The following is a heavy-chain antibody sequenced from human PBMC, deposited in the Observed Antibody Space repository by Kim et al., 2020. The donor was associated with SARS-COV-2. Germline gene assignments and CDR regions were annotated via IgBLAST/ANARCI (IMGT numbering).Heavy chain of an antibody. Sequence: GGSLRLSCTASGFTFGDYAMSWFRQAPGKGLEWVGFIRSKAYGGTTEYAASVKGRFTISRDDSKSIAYLQMNSLKTEDTAVYYCTRALLTYYDFWRTKTRPNWFDPWGQGTLVTVSS. CDR3: TRALLTYYDFWRTKTRPNWFDP. J-gene: IGHJ5*02. V-gene: IGHV3-49*03. D-gene: IGHD3-3*01. CDR2: IRSKAYGGTT. CDR1: GFTFGDYA.